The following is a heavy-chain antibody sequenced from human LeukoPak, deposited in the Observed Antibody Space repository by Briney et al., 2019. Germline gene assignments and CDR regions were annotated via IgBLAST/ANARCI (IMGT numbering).Heavy chain of an antibody. Sequence: SVKVSCKASGGTSSSYAISWVRQAPGQGLEWMGGSIPIFGTANYAQKFQGRVTITADESTSTAYMELSSLRSEDTAVYYCARDLPNNLYVYFDYWGQGTLVTVSS. CDR1: GGTSSSYA. D-gene: IGHD1/OR15-1a*01. V-gene: IGHV1-69*01. CDR2: SIPIFGTA. CDR3: ARDLPNNLYVYFDY. J-gene: IGHJ4*02.